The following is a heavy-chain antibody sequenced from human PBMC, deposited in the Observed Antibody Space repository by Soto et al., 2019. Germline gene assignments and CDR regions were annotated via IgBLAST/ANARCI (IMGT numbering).Heavy chain of an antibody. CDR3: AREGQVHSPDFVY. Sequence: QVQLVQSGAEMKKPGSSVKVSCQSSGGTFNTYAMNWVRQAPGQGPEWMGDISPMFGAANYAPKFQGRVTITADESTGTSYMQLSSLTSEEMSLYFWAREGQVHSPDFVYWGQGTLVTVSS. V-gene: IGHV1-69*19. J-gene: IGHJ4*02. D-gene: IGHD3-3*01. CDR2: ISPMFGAA. CDR1: GGTFNTYA.